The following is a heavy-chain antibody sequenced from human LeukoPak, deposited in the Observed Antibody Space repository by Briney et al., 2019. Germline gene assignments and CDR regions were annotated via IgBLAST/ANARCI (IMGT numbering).Heavy chain of an antibody. CDR1: GFTFSSYS. CDR2: ISTTGSSI. V-gene: IGHV3-48*04. CDR3: AELGTTMIGGV. Sequence: GGSLRLSCAASGFTFSSYSMNWVRQAPGKGLEWVSYISTTGSSIYYADSVKGRFTISRDNVKNLLYLQMNSLRAEDTAVYYCAELGTTMIGGVWGKGTTVTISS. J-gene: IGHJ6*04. D-gene: IGHD3-10*02.